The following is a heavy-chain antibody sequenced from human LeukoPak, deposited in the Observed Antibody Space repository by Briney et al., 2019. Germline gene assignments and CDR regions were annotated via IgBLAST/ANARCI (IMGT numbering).Heavy chain of an antibody. V-gene: IGHV4-34*01. CDR2: INHSGST. CDR1: GGSFSGYY. J-gene: IGHJ3*02. CDR3: ARLAGYSYGSADAFDI. Sequence: PSETLSLTCAVYGGSFSGYYWSWIRQPPGKGLEWIGEINHSGSTNYNPSLKSRVTISVDTSKNQFSLKLSSVTAADTAVYYCARLAGYSYGSADAFDIWGQGTMVTVSS. D-gene: IGHD5-18*01.